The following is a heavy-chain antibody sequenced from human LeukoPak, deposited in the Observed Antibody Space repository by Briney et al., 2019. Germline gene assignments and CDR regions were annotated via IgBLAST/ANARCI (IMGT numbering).Heavy chain of an antibody. CDR2: IYYSGST. Sequence: SETLSLTCTVSGGSISSYYLSWIRQPPGKGLEWIGYIYYSGSTNYNPSLKSRVTISVDTSKNQFSLKLSSVTAADTAVYYCARTKPDDIAAAGASIDYWGQGTLVTVSS. CDR3: ARTKPDDIAAAGASIDY. CDR1: GGSISSYY. D-gene: IGHD6-13*01. V-gene: IGHV4-59*01. J-gene: IGHJ4*02.